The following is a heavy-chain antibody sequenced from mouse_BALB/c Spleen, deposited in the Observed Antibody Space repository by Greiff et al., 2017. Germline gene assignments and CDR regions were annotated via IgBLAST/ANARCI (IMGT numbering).Heavy chain of an antibody. Sequence: VQLQQSGTVLARPGASVKMSCKASGYTFTSYWMHWVKQRPGQGLEWIGAIYPGNSDTSYNQKFKGKAKLTAVTSTSTAYMELSSLTNEDSAVYYCTRAYGFPPMDYWGQGTSVTVSS. CDR3: TRAYGFPPMDY. J-gene: IGHJ4*01. CDR1: GYTFTSYW. CDR2: IYPGNSDT. V-gene: IGHV1-5*01. D-gene: IGHD1-2*01.